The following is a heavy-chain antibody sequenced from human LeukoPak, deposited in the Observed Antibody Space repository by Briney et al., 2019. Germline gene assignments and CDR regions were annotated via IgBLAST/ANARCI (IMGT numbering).Heavy chain of an antibody. CDR1: GGSLSSGSYY. D-gene: IGHD7-27*01. V-gene: IGHV4-61*01. CDR2: IYYSGST. J-gene: IGHJ4*02. Sequence: SETLSLTCTVSGGSLSSGSYYWRWIRQPPGKGLESLGYIYYSGSTNYNPSLKSRVTISVDTSKNQFSLKLSSVTAADTAVYYCAREGLGWVDYWGEGTLATVSS. CDR3: AREGLGWVDY.